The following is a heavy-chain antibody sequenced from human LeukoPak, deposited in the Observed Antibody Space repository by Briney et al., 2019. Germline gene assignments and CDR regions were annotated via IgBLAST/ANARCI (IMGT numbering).Heavy chain of an antibody. Sequence: ASVKVSCKASGHTFTSNYFYWVRQAPGQGLEWMGIIDPTGGSTNYGQKFQGRVIVTGDLSTSTVYMQLSSLSSEDTALYYCAKGSGYYDHWGQGTLVTVSS. CDR1: GHTFTSNY. CDR3: AKGSGYYDH. J-gene: IGHJ4*02. V-gene: IGHV1-46*01. D-gene: IGHD3-22*01. CDR2: IDPTGGST.